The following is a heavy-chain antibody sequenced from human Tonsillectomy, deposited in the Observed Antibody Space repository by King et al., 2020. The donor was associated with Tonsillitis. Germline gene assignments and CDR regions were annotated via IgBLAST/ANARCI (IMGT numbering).Heavy chain of an antibody. CDR2: IYYSGSP. J-gene: IGHJ4*02. D-gene: IGHD3-22*01. CDR3: ARDQNYYDSSGYYRGGFDY. Sequence: QLQESGPGLVKPSETLSLTCTVSGGSISSYYWSWIRQPPGKGLEWIGYIYYSGSPNYNPSLQSRVTISVDTSKNQFSLKLSSVTAADTAVYYCARDQNYYDSSGYYRGGFDYWGQGTLVTVSS. V-gene: IGHV4-59*01. CDR1: GGSISSYY.